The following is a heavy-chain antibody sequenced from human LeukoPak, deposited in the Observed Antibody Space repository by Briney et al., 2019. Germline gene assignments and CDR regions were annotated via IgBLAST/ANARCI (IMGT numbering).Heavy chain of an antibody. V-gene: IGHV4-61*01. D-gene: IGHD3-10*01. CDR3: ARGINFGLWFGELNWFDP. J-gene: IGHJ5*02. CDR2: IYYNEST. Sequence: PSETLSLTCTVSGGSISSSSYYWSWIRQPPGKGLEWIGYIYYNESTNYNPSLKSRVTISVDTSKNQYSLKLSSVTTADTAVYYCARGINFGLWFGELNWFDPWGQGTLVTVSS. CDR1: GGSISSSSYY.